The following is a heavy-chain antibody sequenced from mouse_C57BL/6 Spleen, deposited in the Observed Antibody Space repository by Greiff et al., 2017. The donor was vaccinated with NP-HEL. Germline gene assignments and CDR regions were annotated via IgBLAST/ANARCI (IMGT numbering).Heavy chain of an antibody. CDR1: GYTFTSHW. CDR2: INPSSGYT. D-gene: IGHD2-1*01. V-gene: IGHV1-7*01. Sequence: QVQLKESGAELAKPGASVKLSCKASGYTFTSHWMHWVKQRPGQGLEWIGYINPSSGYTKYNQKFKDKATLTADKSSSTAYMQLSSLTYEDSAVYYCASGNYVEDFDYWGQGTTLTVSS. J-gene: IGHJ2*01. CDR3: ASGNYVEDFDY.